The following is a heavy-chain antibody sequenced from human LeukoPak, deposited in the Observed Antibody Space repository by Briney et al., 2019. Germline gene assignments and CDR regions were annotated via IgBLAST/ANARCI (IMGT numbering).Heavy chain of an antibody. J-gene: IGHJ4*02. CDR3: ARCPRQKEWLAGGVDY. V-gene: IGHV4-59*02. CDR2: IYYSGST. D-gene: IGHD5-12*01. CDR1: GGSVSTYY. Sequence: SETLSLTCTVSGGSVSTYYWSWIRQPPGKGLEWIGYIYYSGSTNYNPSLKSRVTISVDTSKNQFSLKLSSVTAADTAVYYCARCPRQKEWLAGGVDYWGQGTLVTVSS.